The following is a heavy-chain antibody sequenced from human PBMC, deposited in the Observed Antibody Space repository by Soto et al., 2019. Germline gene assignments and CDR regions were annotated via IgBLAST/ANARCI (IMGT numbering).Heavy chain of an antibody. CDR3: ARDLGYYDSSGYFDY. V-gene: IGHV3-11*01. D-gene: IGHD3-22*01. CDR2: ISSSGDII. Sequence: GGSLRLSCAASGSTFSDHYMSWIRQAPGKGLEWVSYISSSGDIIYYADSVKGRFTISRDNAKNSLYLQMNSLRAEDTAVYYCARDLGYYDSSGYFDYWGQGTLVTVSS. J-gene: IGHJ4*02. CDR1: GSTFSDHY.